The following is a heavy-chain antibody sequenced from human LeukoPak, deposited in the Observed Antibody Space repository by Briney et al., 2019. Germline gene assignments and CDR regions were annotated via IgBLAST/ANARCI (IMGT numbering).Heavy chain of an antibody. D-gene: IGHD4-23*01. CDR2: INHSGST. J-gene: IGHJ2*01. V-gene: IGHV4-39*07. Sequence: KSSETLSLTCTVSGGSISSSSYYWGWIRQPPGKGLEWIGEINHSGSTNYNPSLKSRVTISVDTSKNQFSLKLSSVTAADTAVYYCARGRQPGGNSGGHYWYFDLWGRGTLVTVSS. CDR3: ARGRQPGGNSGGHYWYFDL. CDR1: GGSISSSSYY.